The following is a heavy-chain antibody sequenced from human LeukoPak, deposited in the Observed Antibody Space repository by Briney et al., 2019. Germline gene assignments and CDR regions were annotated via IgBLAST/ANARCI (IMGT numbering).Heavy chain of an antibody. Sequence: ASVKVSCKASGYTFTSYAMHWVRQGPGQRLEWMGWINAGNGNTKYSQKFQGRVTITRDTSASTAYMELSSLRSEDTAVYYCASVQLEDYYDSSGYYHYWGQGTLVTVSS. CDR1: GYTFTSYA. CDR2: INAGNGNT. CDR3: ASVQLEDYYDSSGYYHY. V-gene: IGHV1-3*01. J-gene: IGHJ4*02. D-gene: IGHD3-22*01.